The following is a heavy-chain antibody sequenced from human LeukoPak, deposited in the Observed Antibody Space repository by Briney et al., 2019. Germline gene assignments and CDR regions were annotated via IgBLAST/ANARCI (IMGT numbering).Heavy chain of an antibody. J-gene: IGHJ6*02. CDR3: AKMVRGVISGYYYGMDV. V-gene: IGHV1-8*01. CDR2: MNPNSGDT. CDR1: GYTFTSYD. D-gene: IGHD3-10*01. Sequence: GASVKVSCKASGYTFTSYDINWVRQATGQGLEWMGWMNPNSGDTGYAQKFQGRVTMTRNTSVSTAYMGLSSLRSEDTAVYYCAKMVRGVISGYYYGMDVWGQGTTVTVSS.